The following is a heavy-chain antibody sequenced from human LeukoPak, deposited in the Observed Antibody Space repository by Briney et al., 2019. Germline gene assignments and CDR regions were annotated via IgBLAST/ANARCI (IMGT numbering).Heavy chain of an antibody. CDR1: GFTFDDYG. CDR3: ARDKVWYYDSIPADAFDI. J-gene: IGHJ3*02. CDR2: INCNGGST. D-gene: IGHD3-22*01. V-gene: IGHV3-20*04. Sequence: PGGSLRLSCAASGFTFDDYGMSWVRQAPGKGLEWVSGINCNGGSTGYADSVKGRFTISRDNAKNSLYLQMNSLRAEDTAVYYCARDKVWYYDSIPADAFDIWGQGTMVTVSS.